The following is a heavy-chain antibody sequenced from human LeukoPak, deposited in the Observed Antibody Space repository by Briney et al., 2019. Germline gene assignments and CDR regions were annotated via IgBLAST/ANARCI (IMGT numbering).Heavy chain of an antibody. J-gene: IGHJ4*02. CDR1: GGTFSSYA. CDR2: IIPILGIA. V-gene: IGHV1-69*04. D-gene: IGHD4-17*01. CDR3: ARLRAYGDYIDY. Sequence: SVKVSCKASGGTFSSYAISWVRQAPGQGLEWMGRIIPILGIANYAQKFQGRVTITADKSTSTAYKELSSLRSEDTAVYYCARLRAYGDYIDYWGQGTLVTVSS.